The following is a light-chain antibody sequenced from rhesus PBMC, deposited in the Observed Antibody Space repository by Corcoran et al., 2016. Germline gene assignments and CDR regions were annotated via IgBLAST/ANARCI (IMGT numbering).Light chain of an antibody. CDR2: NTN. CDR3: LLYYSGVYI. V-gene: IGLV7-76*01. CDR1: TGAVTSSNY. Sequence: QAVVTQEPSLTVSPGGTVTLTCGSSTGAVTSSNYPNWFQQKPGQAPRGLIYNTNSKHSWTPARFSGSLAGGIAALTLSGAQPEDESYYDCLLYYSGVYIVGAGTRLTVL. J-gene: IGLJ1*01.